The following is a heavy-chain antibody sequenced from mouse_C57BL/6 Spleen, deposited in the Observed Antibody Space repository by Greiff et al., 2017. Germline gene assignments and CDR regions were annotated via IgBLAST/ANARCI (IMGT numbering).Heavy chain of an antibody. Sequence: EVQLQQSGPELVKPGASVKISCKASGYTFTDYYMNWVKQSHGKSLEWIGDINPNNGGTSYNQKFKGKATLTVDKSSSTAYMELRSLTSEDSAVYYCARSYGKPWYFDVWGTGTTVTVYS. V-gene: IGHV1-26*01. J-gene: IGHJ1*03. CDR2: INPNNGGT. CDR3: ARSYGKPWYFDV. CDR1: GYTFTDYY. D-gene: IGHD2-1*01.